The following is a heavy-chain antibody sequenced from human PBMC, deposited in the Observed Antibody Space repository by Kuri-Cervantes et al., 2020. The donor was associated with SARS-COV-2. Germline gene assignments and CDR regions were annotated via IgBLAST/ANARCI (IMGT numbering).Heavy chain of an antibody. CDR1: GYTFTSYG. CDR2: ISAYNGNT. V-gene: IGHV1-18*01. J-gene: IGHJ4*02. CDR3: ATGVTIFGVAPGSY. Sequence: ASVKVSCKASGYTFTSYGISWVRQAPGQGLEWMGWISAYNGNTNYAQKLQGRVTMTTDTSTSTAYMELRSLRSDDTAVYYCATGVTIFGVAPGSYWGQGTLVTDSS. D-gene: IGHD3-3*01.